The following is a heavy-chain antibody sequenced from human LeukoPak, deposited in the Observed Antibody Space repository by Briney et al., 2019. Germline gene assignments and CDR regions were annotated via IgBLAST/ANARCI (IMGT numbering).Heavy chain of an antibody. CDR2: IYYSGTT. CDR1: GDSICSGGYY. Sequence: PSETLSLTSTVSGDSICSGGYYWSWIRQHPGKGLEWIGYIYYSGTTYYNPSLESRVTMSVDTSKNQFSLKLISMTAADTAVYYCARDTYLRGGTCFDYWGQGILVTVSS. J-gene: IGHJ4*02. V-gene: IGHV4-31*03. CDR3: ARDTYLRGGTCFDY. D-gene: IGHD2-15*01.